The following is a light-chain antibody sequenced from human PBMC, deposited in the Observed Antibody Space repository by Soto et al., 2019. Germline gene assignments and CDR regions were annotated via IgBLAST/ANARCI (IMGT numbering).Light chain of an antibody. Sequence: DIQMTQSPSAMSASVGDRVTITCRASQGISDYLAWFQQKPGKVPQRLIYGASSLQSGVPSRFSGSGSGTEFTLTISSLQPDDFATYYCLQHNSYLYTFGQGTKLEIK. J-gene: IGKJ2*01. CDR3: LQHNSYLYT. V-gene: IGKV1-17*03. CDR1: QGISDY. CDR2: GAS.